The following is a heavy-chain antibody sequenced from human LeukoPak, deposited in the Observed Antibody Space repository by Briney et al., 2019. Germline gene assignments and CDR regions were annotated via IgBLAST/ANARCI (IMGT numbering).Heavy chain of an antibody. J-gene: IGHJ5*02. V-gene: IGHV1-8*01. D-gene: IGHD3-10*01. CDR3: ARGSSGDYSVSGSAWFDP. CDR1: GYTFTNYD. Sequence: ASVKVSCKASGYTFTNYDINWVRLATGQGLEWMGWMNPNSGNTGYAQKFQGRVTMTRNTSVSTAYMDLSSLRSEDTAVYYCARGSSGDYSVSGSAWFDPWGQGTLVAVSS. CDR2: MNPNSGNT.